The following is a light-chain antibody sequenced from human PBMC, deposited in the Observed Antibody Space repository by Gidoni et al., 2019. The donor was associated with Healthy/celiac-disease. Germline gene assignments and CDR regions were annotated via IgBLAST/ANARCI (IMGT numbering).Light chain of an antibody. J-gene: IGKJ4*01. Sequence: DVVMTQSPLSLPVTLGPPASIPCMSSQSLVYSDGNIYLNWFQQRPGQSPRRLIYKVSNRDSGVPDRFSGSGSGTDFTLKISRVEAEDVGVYYCMQGTHWLTFGGGTKVEIK. CDR3: MQGTHWLT. CDR1: QSLVYSDGNIY. V-gene: IGKV2-30*01. CDR2: KVS.